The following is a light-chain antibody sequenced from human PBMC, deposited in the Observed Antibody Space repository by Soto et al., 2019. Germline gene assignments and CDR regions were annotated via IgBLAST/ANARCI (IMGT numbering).Light chain of an antibody. Sequence: DIQMTQSPSSLSASVGDRVTITCRASQGISYSLAWYQQKPGKVPKLLIYATSTLQSGVPSRFSGGGSGTDFTLTISSLQPADVATYYCQKYNSAPWTFGQGTKVEIK. CDR1: QGISYS. V-gene: IGKV1-27*01. CDR3: QKYNSAPWT. CDR2: ATS. J-gene: IGKJ1*01.